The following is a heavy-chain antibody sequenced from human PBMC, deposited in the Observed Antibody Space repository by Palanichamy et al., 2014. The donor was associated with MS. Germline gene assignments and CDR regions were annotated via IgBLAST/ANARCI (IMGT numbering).Heavy chain of an antibody. V-gene: IGHV3-7*01. CDR3: VRSSYYSDPLNWVY. D-gene: IGHD2-15*01. J-gene: IGHJ4*02. CDR2: INQDGSAT. Sequence: EVVLVEVWGRAWSSRGGPVRLSCAASGFDFSNSWMSWVRQAPRGGLQWVANINQDGSATYYVDSLRGRFTISRDNAENSLYLQMEGLRVEDTAFYYCVRSSYYSDPLNWVYWGQGALVAVSP. CDR1: GFDFSNSW.